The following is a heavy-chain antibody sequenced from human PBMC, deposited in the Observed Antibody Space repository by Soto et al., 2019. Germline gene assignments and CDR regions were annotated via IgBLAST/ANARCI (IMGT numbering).Heavy chain of an antibody. Sequence: ASVEVSCKASGYTFTSYDINWVRQATGQGLEWMGWMNPNSGNTGYAQKFQGRVTMTRNTSISTAYMELSSLRSEDTAVYYCARHYSSSWFVQYYYYYYGMDVWGQGTTVTVSS. J-gene: IGHJ6*02. CDR1: GYTFTSYD. CDR2: MNPNSGNT. D-gene: IGHD6-13*01. V-gene: IGHV1-8*01. CDR3: ARHYSSSWFVQYYYYYYGMDV.